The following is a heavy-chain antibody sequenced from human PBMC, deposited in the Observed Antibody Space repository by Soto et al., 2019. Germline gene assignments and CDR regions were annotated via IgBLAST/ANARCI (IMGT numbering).Heavy chain of an antibody. V-gene: IGHV3-23*01. J-gene: IGHJ4*02. CDR3: ARDYYKYYDSSGYYRSPAY. CDR2: ISDSGSNT. Sequence: PGGSLRLSCAASGFTFSSYAMSWVRQAPGKGLEWVSAISDSGSNTDYADSVKGRFTISRDNSRNTLFLQMNSLRAEDTAVYYCARDYYKYYDSSGYYRSPAYWGQGTLVTVSS. D-gene: IGHD3-22*01. CDR1: GFTFSSYA.